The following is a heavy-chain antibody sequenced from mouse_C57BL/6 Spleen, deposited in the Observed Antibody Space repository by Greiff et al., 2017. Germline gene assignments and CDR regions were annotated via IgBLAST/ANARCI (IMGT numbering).Heavy chain of an antibody. CDR3: ASRLRHYFDY. D-gene: IGHD2-4*01. CDR1: GYSITSGYY. J-gene: IGHJ2*01. CDR2: ISYDGSN. Sequence: DVQLQESGPGLVKPSQSLSLTCSVTGYSITSGYYWNWIRQFPGNKLEWMGYISYDGSNNYNPSLKNRISITRDTSKNQFFLKLNSVTTEDTATYYCASRLRHYFDYWGQGTTLTVSS. V-gene: IGHV3-6*01.